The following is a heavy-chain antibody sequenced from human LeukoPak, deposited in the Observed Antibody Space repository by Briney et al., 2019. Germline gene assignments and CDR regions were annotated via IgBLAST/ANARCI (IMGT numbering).Heavy chain of an antibody. CDR1: GYTFTSYY. CDR3: ARKGGVATPFDY. V-gene: IGHV1-46*01. CDR2: INPSGGST. D-gene: IGHD3-3*01. J-gene: IGHJ4*02. Sequence: ASVKVSCKASGYTFTSYYMHWVRQAPEQGLECMGIINPSGGSTSYAQKFQGRVTMTRDTSTSTVYMELSSLRSEDTAVYYCARKGGVATPFDYWGQGTLVTVSS.